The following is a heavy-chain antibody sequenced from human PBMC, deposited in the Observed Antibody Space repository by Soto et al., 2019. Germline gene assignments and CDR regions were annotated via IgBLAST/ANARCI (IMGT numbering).Heavy chain of an antibody. CDR2: ISSNGGST. V-gene: IGHV3-64D*08. Sequence: SLRLSCSASGFIFSSYAMHWVRQAPGKGLEYVSAISSNGGSTYYADSVKGRFTISRDNSKNTLYLQMSSLRAEDTAVYYCVKDVWGSYRSPAPDYYGMDVWGQGTTVTVSS. J-gene: IGHJ6*02. CDR3: VKDVWGSYRSPAPDYYGMDV. D-gene: IGHD3-16*02. CDR1: GFIFSSYA.